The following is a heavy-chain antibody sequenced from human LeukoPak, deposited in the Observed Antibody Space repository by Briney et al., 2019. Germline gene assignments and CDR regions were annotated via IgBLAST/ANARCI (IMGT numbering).Heavy chain of an antibody. CDR3: SKRGAYYFDY. J-gene: IGHJ4*02. V-gene: IGHV3-23*01. Sequence: GGSLRLSCAASGFTFSSYEMNWVRQAPGKGLEWVSYISGSGGGTYYADSVKGRFTISRDNSKNSLFLQMNNLRAEDTAVYYCSKRGAYYFDYWGQGTLVTVSS. CDR1: GFTFSSYE. D-gene: IGHD1-26*01. CDR2: ISGSGGGT.